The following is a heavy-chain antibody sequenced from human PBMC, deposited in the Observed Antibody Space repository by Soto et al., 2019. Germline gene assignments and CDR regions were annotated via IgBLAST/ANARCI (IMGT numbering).Heavy chain of an antibody. CDR2: ISHDGNNE. D-gene: IGHD5-18*01. CDR1: GFSFRTYG. Sequence: SLRLSCAASGFSFRTYGLNWVRQAPGKGLEWVALISHDGNNEYYADSVKGRFTISRDTSENMLYLQMNSLRAEDTAVYHCARNFWGYGGNAGLYVWGQGTTVPVSS. V-gene: IGHV3-30-3*01. CDR3: ARNFWGYGGNAGLYV. J-gene: IGHJ6*02.